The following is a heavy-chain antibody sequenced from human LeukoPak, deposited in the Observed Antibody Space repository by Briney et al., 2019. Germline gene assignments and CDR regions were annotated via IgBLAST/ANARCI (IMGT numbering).Heavy chain of an antibody. V-gene: IGHV1-46*01. CDR3: ARDQEGFDY. Sequence: ASVKVSCKASGYTFTNNYLHWVRQAPGQGLEWMGMIYPRDGSTSYAQNFQGRVTVTRDTSTTTVHMELRGLRSEDTAVYYCARDQEGFDYWGQGTVVTVAS. J-gene: IGHJ4*02. CDR2: IYPRDGST. CDR1: GYTFTNNY.